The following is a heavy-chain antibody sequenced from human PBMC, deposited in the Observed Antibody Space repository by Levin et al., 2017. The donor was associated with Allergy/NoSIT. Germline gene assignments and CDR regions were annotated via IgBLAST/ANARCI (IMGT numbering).Heavy chain of an antibody. CDR3: ARELKAEQGFDY. D-gene: IGHD6-13*01. V-gene: IGHV4-34*01. Sequence: SETLSLTCVVYGGSLSDYYWSWIRQPPGKGLEWIGEINHRGTTNYNPSLKSRVTISGDTSKNQLSLNLSSVTAADTAVYYCARELKAEQGFDYWGQGTLVTVSS. CDR2: INHRGTT. CDR1: GGSLSDYY. J-gene: IGHJ4*02.